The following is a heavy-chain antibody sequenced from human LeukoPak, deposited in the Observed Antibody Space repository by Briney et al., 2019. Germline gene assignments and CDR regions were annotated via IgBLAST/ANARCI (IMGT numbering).Heavy chain of an antibody. Sequence: GGSLKLSCAAPGFTFSGSAMHWVRQASGKGLEWVGRITSKPNSYETVYAASMNGRFTISRDDSKNTAYLQMNSLKTEDTAVYYCAGGRGWYSPDYWGQGTLVTVSS. D-gene: IGHD6-19*01. V-gene: IGHV3-73*01. CDR2: ITSKPNSYET. J-gene: IGHJ4*02. CDR3: AGGRGWYSPDY. CDR1: GFTFSGSA.